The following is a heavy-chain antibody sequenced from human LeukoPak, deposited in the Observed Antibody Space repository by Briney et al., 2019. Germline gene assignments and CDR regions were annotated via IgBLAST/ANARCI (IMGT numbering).Heavy chain of an antibody. CDR3: ATTYCGGDCYIIEYYFDY. Sequence: SETLSLTCAVSGYSISSGYHWGWIRQPPGKGLEWIGSIYHSGSTYYNPSLKSRVTISVDTSKNQFSLRLSSVTAADTAVYYCATTYCGGDCYIIEYYFDYWGQGTLVTVSS. V-gene: IGHV4-38-2*01. CDR1: GYSISSGYH. D-gene: IGHD2-21*01. J-gene: IGHJ4*02. CDR2: IYHSGST.